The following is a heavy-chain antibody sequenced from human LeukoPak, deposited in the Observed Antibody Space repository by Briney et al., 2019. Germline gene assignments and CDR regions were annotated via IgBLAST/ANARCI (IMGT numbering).Heavy chain of an antibody. Sequence: GGSLRLSCAASGFTFSNAWMSWVRQAPGKGLEWVGRIKSKTDGGTTDYAAPVKGRFTISRDDSKNTLYLQMNSLKTEDTAVYYCTAYYYDSSGYYDFDYWGQGTLVTVSS. D-gene: IGHD3-22*01. V-gene: IGHV3-15*01. CDR2: IKSKTDGGTT. CDR1: GFTFSNAW. CDR3: TAYYYDSSGYYDFDY. J-gene: IGHJ4*02.